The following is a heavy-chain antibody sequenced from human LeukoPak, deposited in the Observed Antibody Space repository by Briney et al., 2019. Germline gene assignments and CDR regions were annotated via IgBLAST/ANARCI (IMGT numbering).Heavy chain of an antibody. Sequence: PSGTLSLTCAVSGGSISSSHWWSWVRQPPGKGLEWIGEIYHSGSTNYNPSLKSRVTMSVDKSKNQFSLKLSSVTAADTAVYYCARDAYYYDSSAYYLSVWGQGTLVTVSS. CDR2: IYHSGST. CDR1: GGSISSSHW. D-gene: IGHD3-22*01. V-gene: IGHV4-4*02. CDR3: ARDAYYYDSSAYYLSV. J-gene: IGHJ4*02.